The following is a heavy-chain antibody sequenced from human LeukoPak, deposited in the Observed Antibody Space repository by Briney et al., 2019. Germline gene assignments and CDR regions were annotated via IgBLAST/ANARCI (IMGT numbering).Heavy chain of an antibody. V-gene: IGHV4-34*01. CDR1: GFTFSSHW. CDR3: ARLEPIAARLDY. J-gene: IGHJ4*02. D-gene: IGHD6-6*01. CDR2: INHSGST. Sequence: GSLRLSCAASGFTFSSHWMTWIRQPPGKGLEWIGEINHSGSTNYDPSLKSRVTISVDTSKNQFSLKLSSVTAADTAVYYCARLEPIAARLDYWGQGTLVTVSS.